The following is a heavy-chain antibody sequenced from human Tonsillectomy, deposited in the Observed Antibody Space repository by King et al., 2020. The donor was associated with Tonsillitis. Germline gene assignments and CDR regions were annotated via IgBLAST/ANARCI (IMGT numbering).Heavy chain of an antibody. CDR2: FHTFKDDT. V-gene: IGHV1-18*01. D-gene: IGHD1-7*01. J-gene: IGHJ4*02. Sequence: VQLVESGTEVKKPGASVKVSCKASGYTFTSYGISWVRQAPGQGLEWMGWFHTFKDDTNYAQKFQGRVSLTADTSTSTAYMELRSLTSDDTAVYYCARDWNYVTENFDYWGQGTLVTVSS. CDR1: GYTFTSYG. CDR3: ARDWNYVTENFDY.